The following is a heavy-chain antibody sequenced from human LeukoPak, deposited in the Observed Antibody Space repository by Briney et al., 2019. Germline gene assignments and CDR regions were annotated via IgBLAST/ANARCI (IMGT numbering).Heavy chain of an antibody. D-gene: IGHD2-2*01. CDR2: ISSSSSTI. V-gene: IGHV3-48*01. Sequence: PGGSLRLSCAASGFTFSSYSMNWVRQAPGKGLEWVSYISSSSSTIYYADSVKGRFTISRDNAKNSLYLQMNSLRAEDTAVYYCARGSLVPAAMSGPYYYYYYMDVWGKGTTVTVSS. CDR1: GFTFSSYS. J-gene: IGHJ6*03. CDR3: ARGSLVPAAMSGPYYYYYYMDV.